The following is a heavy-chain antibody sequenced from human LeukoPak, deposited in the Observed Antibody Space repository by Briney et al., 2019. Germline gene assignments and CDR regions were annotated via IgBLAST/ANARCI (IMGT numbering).Heavy chain of an antibody. V-gene: IGHV3-7*01. J-gene: IGHJ4*01. CDR3: ARATPGVIFNYFDY. CDR2: IDAHGEGK. Sequence: GGSLRLSCAASGFTVSSNYMSWVRQAPGKGLEWVANIDAHGEGKHYGDSVKGRFTISRDNTNNSLYLDMTYLRAEDTATYFCARATPGVIFNYFDYWGQGTLVPVSS. CDR1: GFTVSSNY. D-gene: IGHD3-3*02.